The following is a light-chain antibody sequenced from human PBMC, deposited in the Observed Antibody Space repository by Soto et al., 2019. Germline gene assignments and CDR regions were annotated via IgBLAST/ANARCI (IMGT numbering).Light chain of an antibody. Sequence: EIRLSQSPGTLSLSPGERATLSCRASQSVSSIYLAWYQENPGKAPRLLIYGASSRASGIPDRFSGSGSGTDFSLTISRLEPEDFAVYYCQQYGSSITFGQGTLL. CDR3: QQYGSSIT. V-gene: IGKV3-20*01. CDR1: QSVSSIY. J-gene: IGKJ5*01. CDR2: GAS.